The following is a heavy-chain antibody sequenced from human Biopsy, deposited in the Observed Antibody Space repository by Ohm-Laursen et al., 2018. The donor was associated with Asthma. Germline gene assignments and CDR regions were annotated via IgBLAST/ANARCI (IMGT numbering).Heavy chain of an antibody. D-gene: IGHD6-19*01. Sequence: SDTLSLTCPVSGGSIRSHDWTWIRQSPEKGLEWMGYVYWTGSTNYNPPLKSRITMSVDTSKNRMFLELTSVTAADTAIYYCVRAVRNEQWLAPFDYWGQGKPVTVSS. CDR1: GGSIRSHD. CDR3: VRAVRNEQWLAPFDY. V-gene: IGHV4-59*11. CDR2: VYWTGST. J-gene: IGHJ4*02.